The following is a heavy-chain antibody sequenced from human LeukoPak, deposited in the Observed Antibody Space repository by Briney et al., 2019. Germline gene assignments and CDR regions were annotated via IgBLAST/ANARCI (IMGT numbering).Heavy chain of an antibody. V-gene: IGHV4-39*07. CDR3: ARGRIKEVTMIVGGYYYYMDV. CDR2: IYYSGST. D-gene: IGHD3-22*01. CDR1: GGSISSSSYY. Sequence: SETLSLTCTVSGGSISSSSYYWGWIRQPPGKGLEWIGSIYYSGSTNYNPSLKSRVTISVDTSKNQFSLKLSSVTAADTAVYYCARGRIKEVTMIVGGYYYYMDVWGKGTTVTVSS. J-gene: IGHJ6*03.